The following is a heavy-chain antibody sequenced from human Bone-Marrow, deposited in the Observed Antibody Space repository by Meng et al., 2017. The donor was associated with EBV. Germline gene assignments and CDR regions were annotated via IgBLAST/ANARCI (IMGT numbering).Heavy chain of an antibody. V-gene: IGHV3-74*01. CDR2: INYEGSST. CDR3: ARVTSDGDFDY. Sequence: QLLGAVGGLVQPWGSLGLSCAASGFTFSSYWMHWVRQGPGKGLVWVSRINYEGSSTSYADSVKGRFTISRDNAKNTLYLQMNSLRAEDTAVYFCARVTSDGDFDYWGQGVLVTVSS. CDR1: GFTFSSYW. J-gene: IGHJ4*02.